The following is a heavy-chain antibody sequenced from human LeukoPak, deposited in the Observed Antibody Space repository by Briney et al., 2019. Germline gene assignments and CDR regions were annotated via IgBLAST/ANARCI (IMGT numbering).Heavy chain of an antibody. Sequence: ASVKVSCKASGYTFTGYYMHWVRQAPGQGLEWMGWINPNSGGTNYAQRFQGRVTMTRDTSISTAYMELSRLRSDDTAVYYCARNFYFDSSGYYHYWGQGTLVTVSS. J-gene: IGHJ4*02. D-gene: IGHD3-22*01. CDR3: ARNFYFDSSGYYHY. V-gene: IGHV1-2*02. CDR2: INPNSGGT. CDR1: GYTFTGYY.